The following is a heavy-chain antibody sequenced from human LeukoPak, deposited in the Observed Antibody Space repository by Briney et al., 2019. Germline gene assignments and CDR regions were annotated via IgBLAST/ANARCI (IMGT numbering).Heavy chain of an antibody. J-gene: IGHJ4*02. CDR3: ARSIVGANTLDY. CDR2: IYHSGST. D-gene: IGHD1-26*01. V-gene: IGHV4-30-2*01. CDR1: GGSISSGGYS. Sequence: PSQTLSLTCAVSGGSISSGGYSWSWIRQPPGKDLEWIGYIYHSGSTYYNPSLRSRVTISVDRSKNQFSLKLSSVTAADTAVYYCARSIVGANTLDYWGQGTLVTVSS.